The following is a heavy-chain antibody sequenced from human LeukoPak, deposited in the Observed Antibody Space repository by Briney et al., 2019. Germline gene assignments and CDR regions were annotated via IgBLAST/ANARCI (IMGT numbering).Heavy chain of an antibody. D-gene: IGHD2-8*01. CDR3: AKDVLPTVDY. CDR1: GFTFSSHA. Sequence: PGGSLRLSCAASGFTFSSHAMSWVRQAPGEGLEWVSAISGSGGSTYYADSVKGRFTISRDNSKNTLYLQMNSLRAEDTAVYYCAKDVLPTVDYRGQGTLVTVSS. V-gene: IGHV3-23*01. J-gene: IGHJ4*02. CDR2: ISGSGGST.